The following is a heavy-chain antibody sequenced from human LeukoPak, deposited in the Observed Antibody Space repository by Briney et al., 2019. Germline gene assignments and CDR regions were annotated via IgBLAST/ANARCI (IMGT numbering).Heavy chain of an antibody. CDR1: GFTFSSYG. CDR2: IRYDGSNK. J-gene: IGHJ4*02. V-gene: IGHV3-30*02. CDR3: ARDKIVGATHFDS. D-gene: IGHD1-26*01. Sequence: PGGSLRLSYAASGFTFSSYGMHWVRQAPGKGLEWVAFIRYDGSNKYYADSVKGRFTISRDNAKNSLHLEMNSLRAEDTAVYYCARDKIVGATHFDSWGQGTLVTVSS.